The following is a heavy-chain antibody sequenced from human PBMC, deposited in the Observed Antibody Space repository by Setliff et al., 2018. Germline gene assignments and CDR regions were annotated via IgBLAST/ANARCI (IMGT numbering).Heavy chain of an antibody. J-gene: IGHJ4*02. CDR2: ISGFNGNT. D-gene: IGHD3-9*01. Sequence: VASVKVSCKTSGYSFTVFGISWVRQAPGQGLEWMGWISGFNGNTKYAQKVQGRVSMATDTSTSTAYMELRSLRSDDTAVYYCARHGDASFYYDILTGHSPPYYFDYWGQGTLVTVSS. CDR1: GYSFTVFG. CDR3: ARHGDASFYYDILTGHSPPYYFDY. V-gene: IGHV1-18*01.